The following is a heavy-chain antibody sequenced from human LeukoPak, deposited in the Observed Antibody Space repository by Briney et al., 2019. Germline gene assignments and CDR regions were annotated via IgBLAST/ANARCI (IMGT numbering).Heavy chain of an antibody. CDR2: ISWNSGSI. V-gene: IGHV3-9*01. J-gene: IGHJ4*02. CDR1: GFTFYDYA. D-gene: IGHD3-22*01. Sequence: GGSLRLSCAASGFTFYDYAMHWVRQAPGKGLGWVSGISWNSGSIGYADSVKGRFTISRDNAKNSLYLQMNSLRAEDTALYYCAKDYYYDSSGYYWYFDYWGQGTLVTVSS. CDR3: AKDYYYDSSGYYWYFDY.